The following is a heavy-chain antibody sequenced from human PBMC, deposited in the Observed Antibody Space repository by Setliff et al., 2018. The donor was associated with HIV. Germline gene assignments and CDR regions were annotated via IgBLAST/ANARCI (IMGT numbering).Heavy chain of an antibody. CDR2: INTNTGSP. CDR3: ARGIESFWSGYVR. CDR1: GYTFINYA. V-gene: IGHV7-4-1*02. Sequence: GASVKVSCKASGYTFINYAMNWVRQAPGQGLEWMGWINTNTGSPTYAQAFTGRFVFSVDTSVTTAYLQISSLKAEDTAVYYCARGIESFWSGYVRWGQGTLVTVSS. D-gene: IGHD3-3*01. J-gene: IGHJ4*02.